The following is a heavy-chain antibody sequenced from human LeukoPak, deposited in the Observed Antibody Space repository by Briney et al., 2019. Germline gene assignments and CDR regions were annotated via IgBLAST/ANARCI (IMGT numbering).Heavy chain of an antibody. Sequence: GGSLRLSCAASGFTVSSNYMSWVRQAPGKGLEWVSVIYSGGSTYYADSVKGRFTISRDNSKNTLYLQMNSLRAEDTAVYYCVSSGYYDGENFDYWGQGTLVTVSS. D-gene: IGHD3-22*01. CDR2: IYSGGST. J-gene: IGHJ4*02. V-gene: IGHV3-66*02. CDR1: GFTVSSNY. CDR3: VSSGYYDGENFDY.